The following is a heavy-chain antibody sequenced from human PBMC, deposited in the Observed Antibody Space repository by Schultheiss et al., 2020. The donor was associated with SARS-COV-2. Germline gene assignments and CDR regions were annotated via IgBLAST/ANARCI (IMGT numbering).Heavy chain of an antibody. J-gene: IGHJ6*02. CDR3: ARDVFHYDSSGYYYPSYYYYGMDV. CDR1: GFTFSSYV. Sequence: GGSLRLSCAASGFTFSSYVMHWVRQAPGKGLEWVAVISYDGSNKYYADSVKGRFTISRDNSKNTLYLQMNSLRAEDTAVYYCARDVFHYDSSGYYYPSYYYYGMDVWGQGTTVTVSS. D-gene: IGHD3-22*01. V-gene: IGHV3-30*03. CDR2: ISYDGSNK.